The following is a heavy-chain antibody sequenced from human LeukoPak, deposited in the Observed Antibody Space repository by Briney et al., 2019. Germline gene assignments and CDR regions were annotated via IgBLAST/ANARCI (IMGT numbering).Heavy chain of an antibody. V-gene: IGHV1-2*02. CDR2: TDLSTGGA. CDR3: ARDRPHNCFDH. CDR1: GYSFTAYR. Sequence: ASVKVSCKASGYSFTAYRLHWVRQAPGQGLEWMGFTDLSTGGAKLALKFQDRVTLTRDTSTSTAYMDLSGLTSGDTAVYYCARDRPHNCFDHWGQGTLVTVSS. D-gene: IGHD6-6*01. J-gene: IGHJ5*02.